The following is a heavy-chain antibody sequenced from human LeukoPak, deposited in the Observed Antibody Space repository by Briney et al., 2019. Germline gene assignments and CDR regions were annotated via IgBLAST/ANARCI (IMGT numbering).Heavy chain of an antibody. J-gene: IGHJ4*02. Sequence: ASVKVSCKASGYTFTGYYMHWVRQAPGQGLEWMGWINPNSGGTNYAQKFQGWVTMTRDTSISTAYMELSRPRSDDTAVYYCARDGSYGDYDVFDYWGQGTLVTVSS. V-gene: IGHV1-2*04. D-gene: IGHD4-17*01. CDR2: INPNSGGT. CDR3: ARDGSYGDYDVFDY. CDR1: GYTFTGYY.